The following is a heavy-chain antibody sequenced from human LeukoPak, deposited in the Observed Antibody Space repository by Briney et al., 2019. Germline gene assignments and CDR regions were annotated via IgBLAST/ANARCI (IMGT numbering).Heavy chain of an antibody. D-gene: IGHD3-3*02. J-gene: IGHJ5*02. CDR3: DALDDR. CDR1: GGSISGNNYY. Sequence: PSQTLSLTCTVTGGSISGNNYYWAWIRQPPGKGLEWIGNIYYSGNTYYNPSLKSRVNMSVDTSKNKFSLRLSSVTAADTAVYYCDALDDRWGQGTLVTVSS. CDR2: IYYSGNT. V-gene: IGHV4-39*01.